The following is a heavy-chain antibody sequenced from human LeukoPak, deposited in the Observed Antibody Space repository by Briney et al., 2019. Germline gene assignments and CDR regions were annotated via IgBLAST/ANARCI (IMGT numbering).Heavy chain of an antibody. Sequence: GGSLRLSCSASGFTLSSYSMNWVRQAPGKGLEWVSSISSSSSYIYYADSVKGRFTISRDNAKNSLYLQMNSLRAEDTAVYYCARETAARLTYYYYYYMDVWGKGTTVTVSS. D-gene: IGHD6-6*01. CDR3: ARETAARLTYYYYYYMDV. CDR2: ISSSSSYI. V-gene: IGHV3-21*01. J-gene: IGHJ6*03. CDR1: GFTLSSYS.